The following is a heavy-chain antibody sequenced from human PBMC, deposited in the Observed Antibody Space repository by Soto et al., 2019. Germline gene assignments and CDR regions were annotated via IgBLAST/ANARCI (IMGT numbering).Heavy chain of an antibody. Sequence: ASVKVSWKAAGYAFTGYYMHWGRQAPGQGLEWMGIINPSGGSTSYAQKFQGRVTMTRDTSTSTVYMELSSLRSEDTAVYYCAKDYGGNSGGNAFDIWGQGTMVTVSS. CDR3: AKDYGGNSGGNAFDI. V-gene: IGHV1-46*01. CDR2: INPSGGST. J-gene: IGHJ3*02. D-gene: IGHD4-17*01. CDR1: GYAFTGYY.